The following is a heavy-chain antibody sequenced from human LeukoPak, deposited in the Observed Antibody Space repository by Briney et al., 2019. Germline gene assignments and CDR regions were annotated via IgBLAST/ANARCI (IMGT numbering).Heavy chain of an antibody. D-gene: IGHD6-19*01. CDR3: TRVIAVAGIRFDP. Sequence: SETLSLTCTVSGGSISSYYWSWIRQPPGKGLEWIGYIYYSGSTNYNPPLKSRVTVSVDTSKNQFSLKLSSVTAADTAVYYCTRVIAVAGIRFDPWGQGTLVTVSS. V-gene: IGHV4-59*01. CDR1: GGSISSYY. J-gene: IGHJ5*02. CDR2: IYYSGST.